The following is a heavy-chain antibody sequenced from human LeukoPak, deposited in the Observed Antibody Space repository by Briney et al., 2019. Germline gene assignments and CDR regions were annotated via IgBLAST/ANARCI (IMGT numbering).Heavy chain of an antibody. CDR2: INPNSGGT. CDR1: GYTFTGYY. D-gene: IGHD2-2*01. V-gene: IGHV1-2*02. Sequence: ASVKVSCKASGYTFTGYYMHWVRQAPGQGLEWMGWINPNSGGTNYAQKFQGRVTMTRDTSISTAYIELSRLRSDDPAVYYCARDLTLRVVVPAYWGQGTLVTVSS. CDR3: ARDLTLRVVVPAY. J-gene: IGHJ4*02.